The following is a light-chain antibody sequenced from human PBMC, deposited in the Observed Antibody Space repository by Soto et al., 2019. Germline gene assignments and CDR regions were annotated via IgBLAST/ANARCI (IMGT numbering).Light chain of an antibody. J-gene: IGLJ1*01. V-gene: IGLV2-14*01. Sequence: SALTQPASVSGSPGQSITISCTGTSSDVGGHNYVSWYRQYPGKAPKLMIYDVNSRPSGVSNRFSGSKSGNTASLTISGLQADDEADYFCSSYTSSSTLYVFGTGTKVSVL. CDR2: DVN. CDR1: SSDVGGHNY. CDR3: SSYTSSSTLYV.